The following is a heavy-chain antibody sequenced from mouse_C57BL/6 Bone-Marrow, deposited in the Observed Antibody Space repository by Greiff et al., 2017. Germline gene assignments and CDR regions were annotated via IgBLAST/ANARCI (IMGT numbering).Heavy chain of an antibody. CDR2: IDPENGDT. V-gene: IGHV14-4*01. CDR1: GFNIKDDY. J-gene: IGHJ2*01. D-gene: IGHD2-4*01. Sequence: EVQGVESGAELVRPGASVKLSCTASGFNIKDDYMHWVKQRPEQGLAWIGWIDPENGDTEYASKFQGKATITADTSSNTAYLQLSSLTSEDTAVYYCTTLYYEYDEDYWGQGTTLTVSS. CDR3: TTLYYEYDEDY.